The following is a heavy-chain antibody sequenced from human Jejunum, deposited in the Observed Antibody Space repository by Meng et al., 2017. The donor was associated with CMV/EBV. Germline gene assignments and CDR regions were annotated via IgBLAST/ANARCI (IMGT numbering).Heavy chain of an antibody. CDR1: SSGYY. CDR2: IYYSGST. J-gene: IGHJ4*02. V-gene: IGHV4-39*07. D-gene: IGHD3-22*01. Sequence: SSGYYWRWIRQPPGKGLEWIGNIYYSGSTYYNPSLKSRVVISVDTSRNQFSLKLSSVTAADTAVYYCARAPYNYFDSSGDPPDYWGQGTLVTVSS. CDR3: ARAPYNYFDSSGDPPDY.